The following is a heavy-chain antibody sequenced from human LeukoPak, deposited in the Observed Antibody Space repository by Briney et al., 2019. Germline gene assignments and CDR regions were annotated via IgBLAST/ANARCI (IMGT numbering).Heavy chain of an antibody. CDR1: GFTFSSYS. J-gene: IGHJ4*02. Sequence: GGPLRLSCAASGFTFSSYSMNWVRQAPGKGLEWVSSISSSSSYIYYADSVKGRFTISRDNAKNSLYLQMNSLRAEDTAVYYCARDRYDYVWGSYRLPFDYWGQGTLVTVSS. CDR3: ARDRYDYVWGSYRLPFDY. D-gene: IGHD3-16*02. CDR2: ISSSSSYI. V-gene: IGHV3-21*01.